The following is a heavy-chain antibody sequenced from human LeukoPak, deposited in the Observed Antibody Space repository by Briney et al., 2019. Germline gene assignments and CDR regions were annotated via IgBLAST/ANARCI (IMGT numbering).Heavy chain of an antibody. CDR2: ISSSSSYI. CDR3: ASVYDYGDHGDY. J-gene: IGHJ4*02. D-gene: IGHD4-17*01. Sequence: GGSLRLSCAASGFTFSSYSMNWVRQAPGKGLEWVSSISSSSSYIYYADSVKGRFTISRDNAKNSLYLQMNSLRAEDTAVYYCASVYDYGDHGDYWGQGTLVTVSS. V-gene: IGHV3-21*01. CDR1: GFTFSSYS.